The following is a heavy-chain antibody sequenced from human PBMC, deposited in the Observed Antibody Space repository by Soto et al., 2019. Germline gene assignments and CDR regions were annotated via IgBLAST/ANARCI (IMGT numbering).Heavy chain of an antibody. Sequence: SVKVSCKASGGTFSNHVFTWARQAPGQGLEWMGGIIPLFGTSNYAQKFQGRVTLIADESTSTAYMELSSLRSEDTAVYYCARGSRDCSGGSCFPLPTAEYFRHWGQGTLVTVSS. D-gene: IGHD2-15*01. CDR3: ARGSRDCSGGSCFPLPTAEYFRH. V-gene: IGHV1-69*13. J-gene: IGHJ1*01. CDR2: IIPLFGTS. CDR1: GGTFSNHV.